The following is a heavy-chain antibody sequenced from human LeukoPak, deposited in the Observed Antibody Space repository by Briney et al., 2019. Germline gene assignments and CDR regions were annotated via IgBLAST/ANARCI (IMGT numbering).Heavy chain of an antibody. CDR3: ARDQDWNYAFDI. V-gene: IGHV1-46*01. Sequence: ASVKVSCKASGYSFTTYYMHWVRQAPGQGLEWMGIINPSGGTRSYTQKFQGRVTMTRDTSTSTVYMELSSLRSEDTAVYYCARDQDWNYAFDIWGQGTMVTVSS. J-gene: IGHJ3*02. D-gene: IGHD1-7*01. CDR2: INPSGGTR. CDR1: GYSFTTYY.